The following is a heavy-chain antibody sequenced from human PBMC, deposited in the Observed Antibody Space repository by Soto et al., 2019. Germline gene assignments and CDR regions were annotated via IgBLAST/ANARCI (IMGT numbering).Heavy chain of an antibody. D-gene: IGHD1-1*01. CDR2: ISAYNGNT. CDR3: ARLVTTGTTYYYYMDV. V-gene: IGHV1-18*01. CDR1: GYTFTSYG. J-gene: IGHJ6*03. Sequence: ASVKVSCKASGYTFTSYGISWVRQAPGQGLEWMGWISAYNGNTNYAQKLQGRVTMTTDTSTSTAYMELRSLRSDDTAVYYCARLVTTGTTYYYYMDVWGKGTTVTVSS.